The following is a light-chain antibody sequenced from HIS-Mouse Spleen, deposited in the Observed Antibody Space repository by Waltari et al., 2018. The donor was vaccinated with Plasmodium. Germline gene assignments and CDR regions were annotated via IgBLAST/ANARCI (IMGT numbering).Light chain of an antibody. Sequence: SYVLTQPPSVSVAPGQTARITCGGNNIGRKSVHWYPQKPGQAPVLVVYDDSDRPSGIPGRFSGSNSGNTATLTISRVEAGDEADYYCQVWDSSSDHPVFGGGTKLTVL. J-gene: IGLJ2*01. CDR1: NIGRKS. CDR3: QVWDSSSDHPV. CDR2: DDS. V-gene: IGLV3-21*02.